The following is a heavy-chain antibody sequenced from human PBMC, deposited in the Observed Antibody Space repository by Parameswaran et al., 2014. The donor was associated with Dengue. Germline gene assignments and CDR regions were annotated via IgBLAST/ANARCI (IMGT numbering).Heavy chain of an antibody. V-gene: IGHV3-53*01. D-gene: IGHD3-3*01. Sequence: RWIRQPPGKGLEWVSVIYSGGSTYYADPVKGRFTISRDNSKNTLYLQMNSLRAEDTAVYYCASTHPGVVTRFDYWGQGTLVTVSS. J-gene: IGHJ4*02. CDR2: IYSGGST. CDR3: ASTHPGVVTRFDY.